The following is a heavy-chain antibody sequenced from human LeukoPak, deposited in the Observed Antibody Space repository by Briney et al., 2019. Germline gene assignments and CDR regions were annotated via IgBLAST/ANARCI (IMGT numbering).Heavy chain of an antibody. D-gene: IGHD1-7*01. CDR2: ISASNGNT. J-gene: IGHJ4*02. Sequence: ASVKVSCKASGYTFSSYGVTWVRQAPGQGLEWVGWISASNGNTNYAQKLQGRVTMTTDTSTSTAYMELRSLRSDDTAVYYCARYPLYYISNWHYYFDYWGQGTLLTVSS. CDR1: GYTFSSYG. V-gene: IGHV1-18*01. CDR3: ARYPLYYISNWHYYFDY.